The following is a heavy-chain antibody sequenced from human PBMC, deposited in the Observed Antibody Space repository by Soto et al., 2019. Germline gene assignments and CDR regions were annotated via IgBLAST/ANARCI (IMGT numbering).Heavy chain of an antibody. Sequence: GASLKVSCKASGYTFTSYYMHWVRQAPGQGLEWMGIINPSGGSTSYAQKFQGRVTMTRDTSTSTVYMELSSLRSEDTAVYYCARDDIWFGAAGPEPYYYYGMDVWGQGATVTVSS. CDR2: INPSGGST. CDR3: ARDDIWFGAAGPEPYYYYGMDV. J-gene: IGHJ6*02. CDR1: GYTFTSYY. D-gene: IGHD3-10*01. V-gene: IGHV1-46*03.